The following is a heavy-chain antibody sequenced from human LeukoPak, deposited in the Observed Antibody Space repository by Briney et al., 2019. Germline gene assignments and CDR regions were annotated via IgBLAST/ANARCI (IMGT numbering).Heavy chain of an antibody. CDR1: GFTFSSYA. Sequence: GGSLRLSCAASGFTFSSYAMSWVRQAPGKGLEWVSAISGSGGSTYYADSVKGRFTISRDNSKNTLYLQMNSLRAEDTAVYYCAKSGGPCYYDLPGSYYFDYWSQGTLVTVSS. CDR2: ISGSGGST. D-gene: IGHD3-22*01. V-gene: IGHV3-23*01. J-gene: IGHJ4*02. CDR3: AKSGGPCYYDLPGSYYFDY.